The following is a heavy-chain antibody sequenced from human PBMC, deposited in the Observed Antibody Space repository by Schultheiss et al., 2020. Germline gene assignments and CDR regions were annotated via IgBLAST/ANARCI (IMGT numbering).Heavy chain of an antibody. V-gene: IGHV1-58*01. J-gene: IGHJ5*02. Sequence: SVKVSCKASGYTFTSSAVQWVRQARGQRLEWIGWIVVGSGNTNYAQKFQERVTITRDMSTSTAYMELSSLRSEDTAVYYCARAIAESWFDPWGQGTLVTVSS. CDR3: ARAIAESWFDP. CDR1: GYTFTSSA. CDR2: IVVGSGNT. D-gene: IGHD6-13*01.